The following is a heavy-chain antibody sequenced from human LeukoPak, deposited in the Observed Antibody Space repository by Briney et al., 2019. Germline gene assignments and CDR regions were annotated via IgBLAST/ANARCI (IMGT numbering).Heavy chain of an antibody. J-gene: IGHJ4*02. Sequence: GRSLRLSCAASGFTFSSYAMHWVRQAPGKGLKWVAVISYDGSNKYYADSVKGRFTISRDNSKNTLYLQMNSLRAEDTAVYYCARVNSGSYSYFDYWGQGTLVTVSS. CDR2: ISYDGSNK. CDR3: ARVNSGSYSYFDY. V-gene: IGHV3-30-3*01. CDR1: GFTFSSYA. D-gene: IGHD1-26*01.